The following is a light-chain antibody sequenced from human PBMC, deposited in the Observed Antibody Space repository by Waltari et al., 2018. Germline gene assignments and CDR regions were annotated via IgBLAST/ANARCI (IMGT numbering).Light chain of an antibody. CDR1: NIGSKS. CDR3: QVWDDNSEQVI. J-gene: IGLJ2*01. Sequence: SFVVTQTPSVSVAPGQTAKIECGGKNIGSKSVQWYQQKAGQAPVLVIYDDSDRHTGIPGGFFGPKPRNNATLTIRRGEAGDEADYYCQVWDDNSEQVIFGGGSKLTVL. CDR2: DDS. V-gene: IGLV3-21*02.